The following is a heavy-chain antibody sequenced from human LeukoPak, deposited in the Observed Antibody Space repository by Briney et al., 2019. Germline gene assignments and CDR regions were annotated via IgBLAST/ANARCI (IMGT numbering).Heavy chain of an antibody. J-gene: IGHJ3*02. CDR2: ISSSSNYI. CDR1: GFSFSTYT. D-gene: IGHD5-18*01. Sequence: GGSLRLSCAASGFSFSTYTMNWVRQAPGKGLEWVSSISSSSNYIYYADSVKGRFTISRDNAKNSLYLQMNSLRDEDTAVYYCARDRLLDTATSDAFDIWGQGTLVTVSS. CDR3: ARDRLLDTATSDAFDI. V-gene: IGHV3-21*01.